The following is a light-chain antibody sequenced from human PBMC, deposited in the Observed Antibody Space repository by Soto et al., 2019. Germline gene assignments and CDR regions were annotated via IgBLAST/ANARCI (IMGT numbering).Light chain of an antibody. J-gene: IGLJ1*01. CDR2: EVS. Sequence: QSLLTNPASVSGSPGQSITISCTGTSSDVGGYNYVSWYQQHPGKAPKLMIYEVSNRPSGVSNRFSGSKSGNTASLTISGLQAEDEADYYCSSYTSSSTYYVFGTGTKVTV. CDR3: SSYTSSSTYYV. V-gene: IGLV2-14*01. CDR1: SSDVGGYNY.